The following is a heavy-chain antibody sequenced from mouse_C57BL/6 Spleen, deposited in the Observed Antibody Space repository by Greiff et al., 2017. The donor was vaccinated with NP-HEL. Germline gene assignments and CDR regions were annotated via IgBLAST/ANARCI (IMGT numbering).Heavy chain of an antibody. Sequence: QVQLQQPGAELVKPGASVKLSCKASGYTFTSYWMHWVKQRPGRGLEWIGRIDPNSGGTKYNEKFKGKATLTVDKPSSTAYMQLSSLTSEDSALYYFSSSLYSNFPWFAYWRQGTLVTVSA. V-gene: IGHV1-72*01. CDR2: IDPNSGGT. CDR3: SSSLYSNFPWFAY. D-gene: IGHD2-5*01. J-gene: IGHJ3*01. CDR1: GYTFTSYW.